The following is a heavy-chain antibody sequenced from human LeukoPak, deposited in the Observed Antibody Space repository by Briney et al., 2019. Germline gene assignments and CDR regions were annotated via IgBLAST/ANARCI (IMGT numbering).Heavy chain of an antibody. CDR1: GFTFSSYS. D-gene: IGHD3-10*01. CDR3: ARDRGAFLFDY. J-gene: IGHJ4*02. CDR2: ISSSSSTI. Sequence: GGSLRLSCAASGFTFSSYSMNWVRQAPGKGLEWVSYISSSSSTIYYADSVKGRFTISRDNAKNSLYLQMNSLRTEDTAVYYCARDRGAFLFDYWGQGTLVTVSS. V-gene: IGHV3-48*01.